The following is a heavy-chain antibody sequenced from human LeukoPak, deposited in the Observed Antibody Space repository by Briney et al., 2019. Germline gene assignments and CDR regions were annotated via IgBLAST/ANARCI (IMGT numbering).Heavy chain of an antibody. CDR1: GFTFSDYY. Sequence: GGSLRLSCAASGFTFSDYYMSWIRQARGKGLEWVSYISSSGNTIYYADSVKGRFTISSDNAKNSLYLQMNSLRDEDTAVYYCARDYYYYDSSGRGYYFDYWGQGTLVTVSS. CDR3: ARDYYYYDSSGRGYYFDY. CDR2: ISSSGNTI. J-gene: IGHJ4*02. D-gene: IGHD3-22*01. V-gene: IGHV3-11*01.